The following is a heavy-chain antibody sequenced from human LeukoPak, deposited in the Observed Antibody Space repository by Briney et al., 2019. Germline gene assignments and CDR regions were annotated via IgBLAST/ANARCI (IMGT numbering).Heavy chain of an antibody. CDR1: GFTFSSYG. J-gene: IGHJ3*02. CDR3: ARVRDFVAATGAFDI. CDR2: ISYDVSNK. Sequence: PGGSLRLSCAASGFTFSSYGMHWVRQAPGKGLEWVAVISYDVSNKYYADSVKGRFTISRDNSKNTLYLQMNSLRAEDTAVYYCARVRDFVAATGAFDIWGQGTMVTVSS. D-gene: IGHD2-15*01. V-gene: IGHV3-30*03.